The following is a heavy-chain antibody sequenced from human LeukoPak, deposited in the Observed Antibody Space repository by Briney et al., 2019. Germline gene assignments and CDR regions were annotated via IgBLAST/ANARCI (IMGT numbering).Heavy chain of an antibody. D-gene: IGHD3-22*01. V-gene: IGHV3-33*01. CDR3: ARDGKHYYDSSGYYVY. CDR2: IWYDGSNK. Sequence: GGSLRLSCAASGFTFSSYGMHWVRQAPGKGLEWAAVIWYDGSNKYYADSVKGRFTISRDNSKNTLYLQMNSLRAEDTAVYYCARDGKHYYDSSGYYVYWGQGTLVTVSS. CDR1: GFTFSSYG. J-gene: IGHJ4*02.